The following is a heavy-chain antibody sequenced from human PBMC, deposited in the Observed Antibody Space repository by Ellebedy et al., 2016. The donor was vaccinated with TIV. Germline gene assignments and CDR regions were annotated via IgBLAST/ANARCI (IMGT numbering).Heavy chain of an antibody. D-gene: IGHD3-10*01. J-gene: IGHJ3*01. V-gene: IGHV3-7*01. CDR3: ATDGSYGDYRSPAHAFVF. CDR1: GFTFRSYW. CDR2: INQDGSDK. Sequence: GESLKISCAASGFTFRSYWMSWVRQAPGKGLEWVGNINQDGSDKYYVDSVKGRFSISRDNAKNSLYLQMNSLRAEDTAVYYCATDGSYGDYRSPAHAFVFWGQGTMVSVAS.